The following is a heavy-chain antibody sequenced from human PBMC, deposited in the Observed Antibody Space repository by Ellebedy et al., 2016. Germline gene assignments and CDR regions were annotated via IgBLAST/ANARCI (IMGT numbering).Heavy chain of an antibody. D-gene: IGHD3-16*01. CDR1: GGTFSSYA. V-gene: IGHV1-69*04. CDR2: IIPILGIA. J-gene: IGHJ2*01. Sequence: ASVKVSCKASGGTFSSYAISWVRQAPGQGLEWMGRIIPILGIANYAQKFQGRVTITADKSTSTAYMELSSLRSEDTAVYYCARVGGAGWLSPERYFDLWGRGTLVTVSS. CDR3: ARVGGAGWLSPERYFDL.